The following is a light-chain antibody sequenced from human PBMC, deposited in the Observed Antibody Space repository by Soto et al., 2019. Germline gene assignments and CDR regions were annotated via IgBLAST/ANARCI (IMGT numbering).Light chain of an antibody. CDR2: AAS. Sequence: DIEMTQSPSSLSASVGDRVIITCRASQGISNFLAWYQHKPGKVPKLLIYAASTLQSGVPSRFSGSGSGTDFTLTISSLQPEDVATYYCQKYRSAPSLTFGGGTKVEIK. CDR1: QGISNF. V-gene: IGKV1-27*01. J-gene: IGKJ4*01. CDR3: QKYRSAPSLT.